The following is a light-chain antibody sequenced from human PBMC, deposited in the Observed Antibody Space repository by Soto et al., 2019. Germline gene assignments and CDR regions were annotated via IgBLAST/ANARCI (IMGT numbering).Light chain of an antibody. CDR3: TSYAGDNKYL. CDR2: EVS. CDR1: SSDVGGYDY. V-gene: IGLV2-8*01. Sequence: QSVPTQPPSASGSPGQPVTISCTGTSSDVGGYDYVSWYQQYPGKAPKLLIYEVSKRPSGVPDRFSGSKTGNTASLTVSGLQADDEADYYCTSYAGDNKYLFGTGTKVTV. J-gene: IGLJ1*01.